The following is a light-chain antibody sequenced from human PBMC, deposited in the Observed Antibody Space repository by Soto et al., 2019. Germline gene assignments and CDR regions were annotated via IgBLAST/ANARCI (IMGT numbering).Light chain of an antibody. J-gene: IGLJ3*02. CDR3: SAYTISSTWV. CDR2: EVT. Sequence: QSALTQPASVSGSPGQSITISCTGTSNDVGIYNYVSWYQHHPGKAPKLMIYEVTNRSSGVSDRFSGSKSDNTASLTISGLQAEAEDDYACSAYTISSTWVFGGGTKVTVL. CDR1: SNDVGIYNY. V-gene: IGLV2-14*01.